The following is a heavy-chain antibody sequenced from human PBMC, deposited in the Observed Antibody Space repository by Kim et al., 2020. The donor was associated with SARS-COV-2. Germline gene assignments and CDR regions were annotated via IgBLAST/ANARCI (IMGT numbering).Heavy chain of an antibody. CDR1: GYTFTGYY. J-gene: IGHJ4*02. CDR2: INPNSGAT. Sequence: ASVKVSCKTSGYTFTGYYINWVRQAPGQGLEWIGRINPNSGATNYAQNFQGRVTMTRDTSIDTAYMEVSRLRSDDTAMYYCARLQQQLHFDYWSQGTPVTVSS. D-gene: IGHD6-13*01. V-gene: IGHV1-2*06. CDR3: ARLQQQLHFDY.